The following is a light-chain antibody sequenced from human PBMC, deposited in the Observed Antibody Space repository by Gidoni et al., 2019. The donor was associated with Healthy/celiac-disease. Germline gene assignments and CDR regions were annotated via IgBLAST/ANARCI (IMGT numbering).Light chain of an antibody. CDR2: GAS. V-gene: IGKV3-15*01. J-gene: IGKJ4*01. Sequence: DIVMTQSPATLSVSPGERATLSCRASQSVSSNLAWYQQKPGQAPRLLIYGASTRAPGIPARISGSGSRTEFTLTISSLQSEDFAVYCCQQYNNWPPLTFGGGTKVEIK. CDR1: QSVSSN. CDR3: QQYNNWPPLT.